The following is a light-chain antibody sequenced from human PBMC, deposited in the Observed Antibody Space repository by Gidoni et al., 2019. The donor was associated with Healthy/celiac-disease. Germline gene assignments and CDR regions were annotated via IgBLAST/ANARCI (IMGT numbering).Light chain of an antibody. Sequence: IQLTHSPSSLSASVGDRVTITCRASQSISSYLKWYQQKPGNAAKLLIYAASSLQSGVPSRFSGSGSGTDFTLTISSLQPEDFATYYCQQSYSTPLTFGGGTKVEIK. V-gene: IGKV1-39*01. CDR2: AAS. CDR3: QQSYSTPLT. J-gene: IGKJ4*01. CDR1: QSISSY.